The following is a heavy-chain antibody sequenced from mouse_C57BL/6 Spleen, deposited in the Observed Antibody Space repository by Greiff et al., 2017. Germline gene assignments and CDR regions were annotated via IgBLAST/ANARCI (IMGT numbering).Heavy chain of an antibody. CDR1: GYTFTSYW. V-gene: IGHV1-61*01. Sequence: VQLQQPGAELVRPGSSVKLSCKASGYTFTSYWMDWVKQRPGQGLEWIGNIYPSDSDTHYNQKFKDKATLTGDKSSSTAYMQLISLTTEDSAVSYCSRSHCGSSQYYFDYWGQGTTLTVSS. D-gene: IGHD1-1*01. CDR3: SRSHCGSSQYYFDY. J-gene: IGHJ2*01. CDR2: IYPSDSDT.